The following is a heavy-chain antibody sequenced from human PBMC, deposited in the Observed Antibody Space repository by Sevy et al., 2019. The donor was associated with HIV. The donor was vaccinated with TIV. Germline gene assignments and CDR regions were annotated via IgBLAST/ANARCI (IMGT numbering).Heavy chain of an antibody. CDR3: ARHWPGEYIVVEVAALAFDM. V-gene: IGHV5-51*01. D-gene: IGHD2-15*01. J-gene: IGHJ3*02. Sequence: GESLKISCKGSGYSFTSYWIGWVRQMPGKGLEWMGIIYPGDSDTRYSPSFQGQVTISADKSISTAYLQWSSLKASDTAMYYCARHWPGEYIVVEVAALAFDMWGQGTMVTVSS. CDR1: GYSFTSYW. CDR2: IYPGDSDT.